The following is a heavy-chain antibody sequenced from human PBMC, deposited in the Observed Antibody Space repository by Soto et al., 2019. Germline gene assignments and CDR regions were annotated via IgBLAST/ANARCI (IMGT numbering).Heavy chain of an antibody. D-gene: IGHD4-17*01. J-gene: IGHJ4*02. V-gene: IGHV4-30-4*01. CDR2: NYYGGST. CDR3: ASGSTVINTLDF. CDR1: GGSITSGDYY. Sequence: PSETLSLTCTVSGGSITSGDYYWSWIRQPPGKGLEWVGYNYYGGSTYYNPSLESRITISLDTAKNQFPLELTSVTAADTAVYYCASGSTVINTLDFWGQGTLVTVSS.